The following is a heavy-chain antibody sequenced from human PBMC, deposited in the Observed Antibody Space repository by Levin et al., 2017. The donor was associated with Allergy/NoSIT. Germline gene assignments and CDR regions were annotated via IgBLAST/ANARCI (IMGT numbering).Heavy chain of an antibody. CDR1: GGSISSSSYY. Sequence: SETLSLTCTVSGGSISSSSYYWGWIRQPPGKGLEWIGSIYYSGSTYYNPSLKSRVTISVDTSKNQFSLKLSSVTAADTAVYYCARHLWAVWAATAMVTPFDYWGQGTLVTVSS. V-gene: IGHV4-39*01. CDR3: ARHLWAVWAATAMVTPFDY. J-gene: IGHJ4*02. D-gene: IGHD5-18*01. CDR2: IYYSGST.